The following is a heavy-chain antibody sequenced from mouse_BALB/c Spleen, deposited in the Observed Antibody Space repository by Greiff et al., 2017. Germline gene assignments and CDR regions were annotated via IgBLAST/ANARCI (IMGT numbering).Heavy chain of an antibody. J-gene: IGHJ3*01. CDR3: ARRTPWFAY. Sequence: QVQLKQSGAELVRPGTSVKVSCKASGYAFTNYLIEWVKQRPGQGLEWIGVINPGSGGTNYNEKFKGKATLTADKSSSTAYMQLSSLTSDDSAVYFCARRTPWFAYWGQGTLVTVSA. CDR1: GYAFTNYL. CDR2: INPGSGGT. V-gene: IGHV1-54*01.